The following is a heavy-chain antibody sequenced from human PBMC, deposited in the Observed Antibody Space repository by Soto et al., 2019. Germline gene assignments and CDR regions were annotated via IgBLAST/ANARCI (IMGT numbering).Heavy chain of an antibody. Sequence: SETLSLTCTVSGGSISSYYWSWIRQPPGKGLEWIGYIYYSGSTNYNPSLKSRVTISVDTSKNQFSLRLSSVTAADTALYYCARRYGYSFDYWGQGTLVTVSS. V-gene: IGHV4-59*08. J-gene: IGHJ4*02. CDR2: IYYSGST. CDR1: GGSISSYY. D-gene: IGHD1-1*01. CDR3: ARRYGYSFDY.